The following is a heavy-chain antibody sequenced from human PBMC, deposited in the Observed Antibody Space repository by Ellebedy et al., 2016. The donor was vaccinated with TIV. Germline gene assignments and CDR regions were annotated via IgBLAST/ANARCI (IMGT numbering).Heavy chain of an antibody. D-gene: IGHD1-14*01. V-gene: IGHV3-30*02. CDR2: IRYDETNK. CDR1: GFIFSNYD. Sequence: GESLKISCAASGFIFSNYDMYWVRQAPGKGMEWVAFIRYDETNKDYVDSVKGRFTIARDNSKNTLYLQMNSLRGEETAVYHCARGSDESATGYAFDIWGQGTMVAVS. J-gene: IGHJ3*02. CDR3: ARGSDESATGYAFDI.